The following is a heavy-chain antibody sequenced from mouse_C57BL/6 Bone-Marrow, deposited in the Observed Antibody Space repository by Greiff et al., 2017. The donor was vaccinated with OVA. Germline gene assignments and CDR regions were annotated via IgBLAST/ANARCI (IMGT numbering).Heavy chain of an antibody. CDR3: ARWVYYGKGRDYFDY. Sequence: EVQLQQSGPELVKPGASVKISCKASGYTFTDYYMNWVKQSHGKSLEWIGDINPNNGGTSYNQKFKGKATLTVDKSSSTAYMELRSLTSEDSAVYYCARWVYYGKGRDYFDYWGQGTTLTVSS. V-gene: IGHV1-26*01. J-gene: IGHJ2*01. CDR2: INPNNGGT. D-gene: IGHD2-1*01. CDR1: GYTFTDYY.